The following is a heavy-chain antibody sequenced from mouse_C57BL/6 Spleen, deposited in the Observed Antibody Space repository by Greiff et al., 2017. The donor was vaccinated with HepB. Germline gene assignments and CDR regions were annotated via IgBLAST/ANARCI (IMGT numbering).Heavy chain of an antibody. CDR3: AKRGGMVTGMDY. Sequence: VQLVESGPGLVQPSQSLSITCTVSGFSLTSYGVHWVRQSPGKGLEWLGVIWRGGSTDYNAAFMSRLSITKDNSKSQVFFKMNSLQADDTAIYYCAKRGGMVTGMDYWGQGTSVTVSS. CDR1: GFSLTSYG. CDR2: IWRGGST. V-gene: IGHV2-5*01. J-gene: IGHJ4*01. D-gene: IGHD2-2*01.